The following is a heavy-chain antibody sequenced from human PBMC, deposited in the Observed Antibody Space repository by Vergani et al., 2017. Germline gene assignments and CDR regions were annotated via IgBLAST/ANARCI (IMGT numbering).Heavy chain of an antibody. J-gene: IGHJ4*02. CDR3: ARIYGGNFFDY. Sequence: QLQLQESGPGLVKPSETLSLTCTVSGGSISSSSYYWGWIRQPPGKGLEWIGYIYYSGSTYYNPSLKSRVTISVDTSKNQFSLKLSSVTAADTAVYYCARIYGGNFFDYWGQGTLVTVSS. CDR1: GGSISSSSYY. D-gene: IGHD4-23*01. CDR2: IYYSGST. V-gene: IGHV4-30-4*08.